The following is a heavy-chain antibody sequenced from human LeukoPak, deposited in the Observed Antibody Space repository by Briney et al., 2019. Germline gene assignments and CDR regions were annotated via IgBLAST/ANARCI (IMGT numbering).Heavy chain of an antibody. D-gene: IGHD6-19*01. Sequence: GGSLRLSCVASRFTLSGLWMNWVRQAPGKGLEWVANIKQDGSEKNYVDSVKGRFTISRDNANNTVYLQMNSLRAEDTAVYYCAGGSGCLIEDWGQRTLITASS. V-gene: IGHV3-7*01. CDR2: IKQDGSEK. J-gene: IGHJ4*02. CDR1: RFTLSGLW. CDR3: AGGSGCLIED.